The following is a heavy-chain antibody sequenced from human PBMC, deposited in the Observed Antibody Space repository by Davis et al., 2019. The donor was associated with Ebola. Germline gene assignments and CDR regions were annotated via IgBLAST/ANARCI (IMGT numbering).Heavy chain of an antibody. CDR3: ARLAGYSSGWYRFDP. J-gene: IGHJ5*02. CDR2: IYYSGST. Sequence: GSLRLSCTVSGGSISSYYWSWIRQLPGKGLEWIGYIYYSGSTNYNPSLKSRVTISVDTSKNQFSLKLSSVTAADTAVYYCARLAGYSSGWYRFDPWGQGTLVTVSS. V-gene: IGHV4-59*08. CDR1: GGSISSYY. D-gene: IGHD6-19*01.